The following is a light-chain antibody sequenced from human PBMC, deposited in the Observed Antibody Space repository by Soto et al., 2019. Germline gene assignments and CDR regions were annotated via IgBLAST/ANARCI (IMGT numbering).Light chain of an antibody. CDR2: GAS. CDR3: QQYSSSSYT. CDR1: QNVRTF. Sequence: EVVLTQSPATLSLSPGERATLSCRASQNVRTFLDWYQQKPGQAPRLLIYGASNRATGIPARFSGSGSGTDFTLTISSLEPEDFAVYYCQQYSSSSYTFGQGTKLEI. V-gene: IGKV3-11*01. J-gene: IGKJ2*01.